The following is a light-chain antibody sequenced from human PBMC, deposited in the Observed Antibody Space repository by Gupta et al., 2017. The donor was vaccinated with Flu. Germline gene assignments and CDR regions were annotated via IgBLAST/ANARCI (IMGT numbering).Light chain of an antibody. J-gene: IGKJ2*01. CDR3: QQYGGSLPYT. CDR1: QGVTSTY. CDR2: GAS. V-gene: IGKV3-20*01. Sequence: SLSLSPGERATLSCRASQGVTSTYFAWYQQKPGQAPRRLIYGASRRATGIPDRFSGSGSGTDFTLTISRLEHEDFAVYYCQQYGGSLPYTFGQGTKLEIK.